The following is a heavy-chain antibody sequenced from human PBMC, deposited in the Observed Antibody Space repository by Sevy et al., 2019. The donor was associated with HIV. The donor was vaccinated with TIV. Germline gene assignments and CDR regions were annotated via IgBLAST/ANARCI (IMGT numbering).Heavy chain of an antibody. CDR1: GGSISSSSYY. CDR2: IYYSGST. D-gene: IGHD6-13*01. J-gene: IGHJ3*02. Sequence: SETLSLTCTVSGGSISSSSYYWGWIRQPPGKGLEWIGSIYYSGSTYYNPSLKSRVTISVDTSKNQFSRKLSSVTAADTAVYYCARPGSSSWHDAFDIWGQGTMVTVSS. CDR3: ARPGSSSWHDAFDI. V-gene: IGHV4-39*01.